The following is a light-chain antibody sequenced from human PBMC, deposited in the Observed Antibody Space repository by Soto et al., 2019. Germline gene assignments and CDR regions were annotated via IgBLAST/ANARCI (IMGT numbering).Light chain of an antibody. V-gene: IGLV1-40*01. CDR3: QSYDSSLGYV. J-gene: IGLJ1*01. Sequence: QSVLTQPPSVSGAPGQRVTISCTGSSSNIGARYDVHWYQQLPGTATKLLIYGNSNRPSGVPDRFSGSRSGTSASLAITGLQAEDEADYYCQSYDSSLGYVFGTGTKVTVL. CDR2: GNS. CDR1: SSNIGARYD.